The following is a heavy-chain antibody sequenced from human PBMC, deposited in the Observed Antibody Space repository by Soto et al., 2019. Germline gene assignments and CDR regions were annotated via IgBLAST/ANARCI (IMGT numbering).Heavy chain of an antibody. Sequence: QLLQSGGGLVQPGGSLTLSGAASGFTFGTTDRSWVRQAPGEGLEWVSTIDGSGGITYYADSVKGRFTISRDNSRNTVYLQMNSLRGDDTALYYCVKNSGWFNTWGQGALVTVPS. J-gene: IGHJ5*02. CDR3: VKNSGWFNT. V-gene: IGHV3-23*01. CDR1: GFTFGTTD. D-gene: IGHD3-10*01. CDR2: IDGSGGIT.